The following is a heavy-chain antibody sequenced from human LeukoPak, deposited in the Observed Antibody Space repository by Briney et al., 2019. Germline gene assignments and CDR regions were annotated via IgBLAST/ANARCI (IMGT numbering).Heavy chain of an antibody. CDR3: ARTRRVFLYWFDP. CDR2: INPNSGGT. J-gene: IGHJ5*02. V-gene: IGHV1-2*02. CDR1: GYTFTGYY. D-gene: IGHD2-21*01. Sequence: ASVKVSCKASGYTFTGYYMHWVRQAPGQGLEWMGWINPNSGGTNYAQKFQGRVTMTRDTSISTAYMELSRLRSDNTGVYYCARTRRVFLYWFDPWGQGTLVTVSS.